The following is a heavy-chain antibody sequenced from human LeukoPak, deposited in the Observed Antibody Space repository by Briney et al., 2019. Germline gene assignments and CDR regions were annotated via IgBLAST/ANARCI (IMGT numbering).Heavy chain of an antibody. CDR1: GFTFSSYA. CDR2: ISYDGSNK. Sequence: GGSLRLSCAASGFTFSSYAMHWVRQAPGKGLEWVAVISYDGSNKYYADSVKGRFTISRDNAENTLYLQMNSLRVEDTAVYYCVRSAFHAGSGNYYDYWGQGTLVTVSS. J-gene: IGHJ4*02. D-gene: IGHD3-22*01. CDR3: VRSAFHAGSGNYYDY. V-gene: IGHV3-30*04.